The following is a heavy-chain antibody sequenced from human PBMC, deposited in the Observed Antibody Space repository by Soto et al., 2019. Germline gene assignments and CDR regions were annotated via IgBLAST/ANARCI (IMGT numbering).Heavy chain of an antibody. CDR1: GFTFSSYS. CDR3: ALSIGSSWYYFDY. D-gene: IGHD6-13*01. CDR2: ISSSSSYI. Sequence: PGGSLRLSCAASGFTFSSYSMNWVRQAPGKGLEWVSSISSSSSYIYYADSVKGRFTISRDNAKNSLYLQMNSLRAEDTAVYYCALSIGSSWYYFDYWGQGTLVTVSS. J-gene: IGHJ4*02. V-gene: IGHV3-21*01.